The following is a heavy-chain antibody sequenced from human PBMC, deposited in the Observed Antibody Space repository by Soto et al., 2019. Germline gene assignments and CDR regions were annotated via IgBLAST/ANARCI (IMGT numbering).Heavy chain of an antibody. Sequence: QVQLQESGPGLVKPSQTLSLTCTVSGGSISSGDYYWSWIRQPPGKGLEWIGYIYYSGSTYYNPSLKSRVTISVDTSKNQFSLKLSSVTAADTAVYYCARSHYYDSSGYSSRFDYWGQGTLVTVSS. CDR1: GGSISSGDYY. V-gene: IGHV4-30-4*01. J-gene: IGHJ4*02. CDR3: ARSHYYDSSGYSSRFDY. D-gene: IGHD3-22*01. CDR2: IYYSGST.